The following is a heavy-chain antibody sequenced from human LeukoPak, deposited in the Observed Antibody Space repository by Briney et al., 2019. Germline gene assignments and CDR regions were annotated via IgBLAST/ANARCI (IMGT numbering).Heavy chain of an antibody. D-gene: IGHD6-13*01. CDR2: IYYSGST. CDR1: GGSISSYY. V-gene: IGHV4-59*01. Sequence: SVTLSLTCTVSGGSISSYYWSWIRQPPGKGLEWIGYIYYSGSTNYNPSLKNRVTISVDTSKNQFSLKLSSVTAADTAVYYCARTPPAAAGLSFDYWGQGTLVTVSS. J-gene: IGHJ4*02. CDR3: ARTPPAAAGLSFDY.